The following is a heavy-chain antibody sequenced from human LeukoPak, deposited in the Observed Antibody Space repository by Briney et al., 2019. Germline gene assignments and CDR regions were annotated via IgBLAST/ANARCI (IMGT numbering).Heavy chain of an antibody. CDR2: ISGSGDNT. V-gene: IGHV3-23*01. J-gene: IGHJ2*01. CDR3: ARPLRDGYNHWYFDL. D-gene: IGHD5-24*01. Sequence: PGGSLRLSCAASGFTFSSYGMSWVRQAPGKGLEWVSSISGSGDNTYYADSVKGRFTISRDNPKNTLYLQMNSLRAEDTAVYYCARPLRDGYNHWYFDLWGRGTLVTVSS. CDR1: GFTFSSYG.